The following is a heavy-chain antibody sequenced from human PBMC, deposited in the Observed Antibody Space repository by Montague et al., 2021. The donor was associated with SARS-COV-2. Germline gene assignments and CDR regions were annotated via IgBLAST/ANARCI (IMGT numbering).Heavy chain of an antibody. CDR3: ARADYGGNRYWYFDL. CDR1: VGSFSGYY. D-gene: IGHD4-23*01. CDR2: INHTGST. J-gene: IGHJ2*01. V-gene: IGHV4-34*01. Sequence: SETLSLTCAVYVGSFSGYYWSWIRQSPGKGLEWIGEINHTGSTKYNPSLKSRVTLSVDTSKNQFSLKLSSVSAADTAVYYCARADYGGNRYWYFDLWGRGTLVTVSS.